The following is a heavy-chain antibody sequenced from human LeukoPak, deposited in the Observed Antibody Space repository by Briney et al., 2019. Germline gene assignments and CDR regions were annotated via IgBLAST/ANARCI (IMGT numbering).Heavy chain of an antibody. CDR1: DGSISDSLYY. V-gene: IGHV4-39*07. CDR2: LSHGGSA. CDR3: ANFRTGTILVT. D-gene: IGHD1-7*01. J-gene: IGHJ5*02. Sequence: PSETLSLTCTVSDGSISDSLYYWGWLRQPPGKGLEWIGTLSHGGSAYYNPSLKSRVTISGDTSRTPISLNLNSVTAADTAVYYCANFRTGTILVTWGQGSLVTVSS.